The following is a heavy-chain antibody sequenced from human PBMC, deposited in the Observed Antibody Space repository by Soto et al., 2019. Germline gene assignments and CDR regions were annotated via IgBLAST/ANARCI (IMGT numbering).Heavy chain of an antibody. J-gene: IGHJ6*02. CDR2: INDSGIT. Sequence: QVQLQQWGAEVLKPSETLSLTCVVNGGSFSGYYWSWIRQSPGKGLEWIGEINDSGITDATPSLESRVTISVDMSKHHFSLNSKSVTAAHSAVYHCARGRSSVPDRRGIGYYGLDVWGQGTTVTVSS. V-gene: IGHV4-34*01. CDR3: ARGRSSVPDRRGIGYYGLDV. D-gene: IGHD6-6*01. CDR1: GGSFSGYY.